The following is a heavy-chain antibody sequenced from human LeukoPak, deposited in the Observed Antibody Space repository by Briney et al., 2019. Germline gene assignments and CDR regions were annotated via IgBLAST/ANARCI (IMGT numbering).Heavy chain of an antibody. V-gene: IGHV1-18*01. D-gene: IGHD6-13*01. CDR1: GYTSTGYG. J-gene: IGHJ3*02. CDR3: AREGGEYSSSWSDAFDI. Sequence: ASVKVSCKASGYTSTGYGISWVRQAPGQGPEWMGWISAYNGNTNYAQKLQGRVTMTTGTSTSTAYMELRSLRSDDTAVYYCAREGGEYSSSWSDAFDIWGQGTMVTVSS. CDR2: ISAYNGNT.